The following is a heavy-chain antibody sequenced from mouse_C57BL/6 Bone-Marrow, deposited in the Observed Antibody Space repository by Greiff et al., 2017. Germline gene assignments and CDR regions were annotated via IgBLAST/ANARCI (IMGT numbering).Heavy chain of an antibody. D-gene: IGHD2-5*01. J-gene: IGHJ3*01. V-gene: IGHV1-19*01. CDR1: GYTFTDYY. CDR2: INPYNGGT. Sequence: EVQLQQSGPVLVKPGASVKMSCKASGYTFTDYYLNWVKQSHGKSLEWIGVINPYNGGTSYNQKFKGKATLTVDKSSSTAYMELNCLPSEDSAVYYCARSVYSNPWFAYWGQGTLVTVSA. CDR3: ARSVYSNPWFAY.